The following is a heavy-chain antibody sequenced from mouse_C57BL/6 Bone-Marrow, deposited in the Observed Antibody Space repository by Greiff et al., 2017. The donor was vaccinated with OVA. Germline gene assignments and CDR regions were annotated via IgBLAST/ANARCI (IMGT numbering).Heavy chain of an antibody. D-gene: IGHD2-4*01. CDR1: GYSITSGYY. CDR3: ARAGDYDVEDYFDY. CDR2: ISYDGSN. J-gene: IGHJ2*01. Sequence: EVKVEESGPGLVKPSQSLSLTCSVTGYSITSGYYWNWIRQFPGNKLEWMGYISYDGSNNYNPSLKNRISITRDTSKNQFFLKLNSVTTEDTATYYCARAGDYDVEDYFDYWGQGTTLSVSS. V-gene: IGHV3-6*01.